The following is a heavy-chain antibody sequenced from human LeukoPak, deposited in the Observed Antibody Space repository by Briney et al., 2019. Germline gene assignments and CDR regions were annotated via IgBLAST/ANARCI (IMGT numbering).Heavy chain of an antibody. J-gene: IGHJ4*02. CDR2: IYHSGSA. V-gene: IGHV4/OR15-8*01. Sequence: SETLSLTCAVSGGSITSTNWWTWVRQPPGKGLEWIGEIYHSGSANYNPSLQSLVTMSVDKSKNLFSLKLSSVTAADTAMYYCARVYCGSFSCYYFDYWGQGILVTVSS. CDR3: ARVYCGSFSCYYFDY. D-gene: IGHD2-2*01. CDR1: GGSITSTNW.